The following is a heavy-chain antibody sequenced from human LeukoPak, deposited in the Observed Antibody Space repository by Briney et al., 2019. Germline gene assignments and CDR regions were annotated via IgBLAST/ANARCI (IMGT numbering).Heavy chain of an antibody. D-gene: IGHD6-19*01. CDR2: TYYRSKWYD. J-gene: IGHJ4*02. Sequence: SQTLSLTCAISGDSVSSNSDAWNWMRQSPSRGLEWLGRTYYRSKWYDGYAVFVKSRISVNPDTSKIQFSLQLNSVTPEDTALYYCARSGSGGWIDYWGQGSLVTVSS. CDR3: ARSGSGGWIDY. V-gene: IGHV6-1*01. CDR1: GDSVSSNSDA.